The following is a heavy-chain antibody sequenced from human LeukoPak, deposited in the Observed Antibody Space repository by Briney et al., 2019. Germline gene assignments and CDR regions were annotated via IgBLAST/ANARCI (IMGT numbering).Heavy chain of an antibody. CDR3: ASGTLLTGLYYFDY. J-gene: IGHJ4*02. D-gene: IGHD3-9*01. V-gene: IGHV1-46*01. Sequence: GGSLRLSCAASGFTFSSYGMHWVRQAPGQGLEWMGIINPSGGSTSYAQKFQGRVTMTRDMSTSTVYMELSSLRSEDTAVYYCASGTLLTGLYYFDYWGQGTLVTVSS. CDR1: GFTFSSYG. CDR2: INPSGGST.